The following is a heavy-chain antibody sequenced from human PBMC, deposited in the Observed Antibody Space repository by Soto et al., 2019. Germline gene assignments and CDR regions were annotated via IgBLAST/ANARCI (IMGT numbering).Heavy chain of an antibody. V-gene: IGHV3-72*01. CDR1: GFSVSGWY. Sequence: EVHLVESGGGLVQPGGSARLSCAASGFSVSGWYMDWVRQAPGKGLEWVARLKDRSQNYATEYAASVKGRFTVSRHASQNSMYLQMNSLKIEDTAVYYCAREGDARWLDSWGQGTLVTAS. D-gene: IGHD1-26*01. CDR3: AREGDARWLDS. J-gene: IGHJ5*01. CDR2: LKDRSQNYAT.